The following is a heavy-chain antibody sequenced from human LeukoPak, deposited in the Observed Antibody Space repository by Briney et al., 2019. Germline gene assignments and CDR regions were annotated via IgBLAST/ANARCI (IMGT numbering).Heavy chain of an antibody. V-gene: IGHV1-2*02. CDR1: GYTFTDYY. D-gene: IGHD3-22*01. Sequence: ASVKVSCKASGYTFTDYYMHWVRQAPGQGLEWMGWINPSSGGTNYAQKFQGRVTVTRDTSISTAYMDLSRLRSDDTAVYYCARAGVWDYSDGSGYHNAAFDIWGQGTMVTVSS. CDR2: INPSSGGT. J-gene: IGHJ3*02. CDR3: ARAGVWDYSDGSGYHNAAFDI.